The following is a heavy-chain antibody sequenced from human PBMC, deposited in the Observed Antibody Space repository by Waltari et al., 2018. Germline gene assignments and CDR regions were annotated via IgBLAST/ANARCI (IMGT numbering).Heavy chain of an antibody. D-gene: IGHD3-3*01. CDR1: GDSITNYY. Sequence: QVQLQESGPGPVKPSETLSLICSVSGDSITNYYWSWVRQPPGKGLEWIGYISYSGSTRYNPSLKSRATISVDTSKKQFSLRLGSVTAADTAIYYCARSYDFWSGYPLHYWGQGTLVTVSS. J-gene: IGHJ4*02. V-gene: IGHV4-59*01. CDR3: ARSYDFWSGYPLHY. CDR2: ISYSGST.